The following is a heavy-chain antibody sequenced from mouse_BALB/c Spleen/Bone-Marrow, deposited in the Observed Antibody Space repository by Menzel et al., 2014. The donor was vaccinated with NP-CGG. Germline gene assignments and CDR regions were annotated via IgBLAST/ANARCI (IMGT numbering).Heavy chain of an antibody. V-gene: IGHV2-6-4*01. CDR1: GFSLSRYS. CDR2: IWGGGST. CDR3: ARRELHAMDY. Sequence: VQLVESGPGLVAPSQSLSITRTVSGFSLSRYSVHWIRQPPGKGLEWLGMIWGGGSTDYNSALRSRLSIINDNSKSQVFLKMSSLQTDDTAMYCCARRELHAMDYWGQGTSVTVSS. J-gene: IGHJ4*01.